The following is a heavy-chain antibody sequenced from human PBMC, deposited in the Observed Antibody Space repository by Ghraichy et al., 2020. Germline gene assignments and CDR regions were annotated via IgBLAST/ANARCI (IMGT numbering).Heavy chain of an antibody. CDR3: ARPYSSSWTPYYYYMDV. CDR1: GFTFSSYW. V-gene: IGHV3-7*03. Sequence: GGSLRLSCAASGFTFSSYWMSWVRQAPGKGLEWVANIKQDGSEKYYVDSVKGRFTISRDNAKNSLYLQMNSLRAEDTAVYYCARPYSSSWTPYYYYMDVWGKGTTVTVSS. CDR2: IKQDGSEK. D-gene: IGHD6-13*01. J-gene: IGHJ6*03.